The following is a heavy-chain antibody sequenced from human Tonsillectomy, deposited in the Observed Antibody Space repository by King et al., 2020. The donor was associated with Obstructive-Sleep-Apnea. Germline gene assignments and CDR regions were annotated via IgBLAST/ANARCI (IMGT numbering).Heavy chain of an antibody. CDR2: ISGSGGST. CDR1: GFTFSSYA. CDR3: AKGLLYAPVEYGMDV. Sequence: VQLVESGGGLVQPGGSLRLSCAASGFTFSSYAMSWVRQAPGKGLEWVSAISGSGGSTYYAESVKGRFIISRDNSKNTLYLQMNSLRVEDTAVYYCAKGLLYAPVEYGMDVWGQGTTVTVSS. V-gene: IGHV3-23*04. J-gene: IGHJ6*02. D-gene: IGHD2-2*01.